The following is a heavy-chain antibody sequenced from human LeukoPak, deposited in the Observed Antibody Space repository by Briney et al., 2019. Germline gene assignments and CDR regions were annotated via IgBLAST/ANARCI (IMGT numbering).Heavy chain of an antibody. CDR3: ARDLRSGTDGNYAMDV. Sequence: ASVKVSCKASGYTFTGYYMHWVRQAPGQGLEWMGWINPNSGATNCAQKFQGRVTMTRDASISTASMELSRLTSDDTAVYYCARDLRSGTDGNYAMDVWGQGTTVTVSS. CDR2: INPNSGAT. D-gene: IGHD1-26*01. V-gene: IGHV1-2*02. CDR1: GYTFTGYY. J-gene: IGHJ6*02.